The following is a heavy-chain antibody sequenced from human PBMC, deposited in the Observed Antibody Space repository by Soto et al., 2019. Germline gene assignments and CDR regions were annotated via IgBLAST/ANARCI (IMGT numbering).Heavy chain of an antibody. CDR2: TYYRSKWYN. J-gene: IGHJ5*02. CDR3: TRGEIAAAYNLFDP. D-gene: IGHD6-13*01. CDR1: GDSVSSNSAT. Sequence: PSQTLSLTCAISGDSVSSNSATWNWIRQSPSRGLEWLGRTYYRSKWYNDYAVFVKSRITINPDTSKNQFSLQLNSVTPEDTAMYYCTRGEIAAAYNLFDPWGQGTLVTVSS. V-gene: IGHV6-1*01.